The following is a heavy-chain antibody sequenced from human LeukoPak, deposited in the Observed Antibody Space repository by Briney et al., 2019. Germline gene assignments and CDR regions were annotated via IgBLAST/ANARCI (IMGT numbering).Heavy chain of an antibody. Sequence: ASVKLSCKASGYTFTSYDINWVRQATGQGLEWMGWMNPNSGNTGYAQKFQGRVTMTRNTSISTAYMELSSLRSEDTAVYYCARGSNRYYDILTGYYGYFDYWGQGTLVTVSS. J-gene: IGHJ4*02. CDR3: ARGSNRYYDILTGYYGYFDY. V-gene: IGHV1-8*01. CDR2: MNPNSGNT. CDR1: GYTFTSYD. D-gene: IGHD3-9*01.